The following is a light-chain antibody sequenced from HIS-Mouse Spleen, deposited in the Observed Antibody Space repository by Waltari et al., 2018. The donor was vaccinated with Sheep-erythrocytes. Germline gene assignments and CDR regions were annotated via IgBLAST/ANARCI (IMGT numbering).Light chain of an antibody. CDR1: QSISSY. Sequence: DIQMTQSPSSLSASVGDRVTITCRASQSISSYLNWYQQKPGKDPTLLIYAASSLQSGVASRFSGSGSGTDFTLTISSLQPEDFATYYCQQSYSTPPLTFGGGTKVEIK. CDR3: QQSYSTPPLT. J-gene: IGKJ4*01. CDR2: AAS. V-gene: IGKV1-39*01.